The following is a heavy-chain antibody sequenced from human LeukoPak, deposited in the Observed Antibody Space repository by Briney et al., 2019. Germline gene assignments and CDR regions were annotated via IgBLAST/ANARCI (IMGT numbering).Heavy chain of an antibody. J-gene: IGHJ4*02. Sequence: ASVKVSCKASGYTFTSYGISWVRQAPGQGLEWMGGIIPIFGTANYAQKFQGRVTITADESTSTAYMELSSLRSEDTAVYYCARVTVPLVGASYYFDYWGQGTLVTVSS. CDR1: GYTFTSYG. CDR3: ARVTVPLVGASYYFDY. D-gene: IGHD1-26*01. V-gene: IGHV1-69*13. CDR2: IIPIFGTA.